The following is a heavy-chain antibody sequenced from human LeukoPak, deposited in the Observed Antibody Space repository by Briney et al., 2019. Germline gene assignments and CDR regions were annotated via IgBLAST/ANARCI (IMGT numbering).Heavy chain of an antibody. CDR3: AKEQRPDSFSDFDY. Sequence: GSLTLSCAASGFNFRDYGIHWVRQAPGKGLEWLSVTSGNGRFTDYADSVKGRFTISRDNSKNSLFLQIHSVRTEDTAFYYCAKEQRPDSFSDFDYWGQGTLVTVSS. CDR1: GFNFRDYG. CDR2: TSGNGRFT. J-gene: IGHJ4*02. V-gene: IGHV3-43*02. D-gene: IGHD2/OR15-2a*01.